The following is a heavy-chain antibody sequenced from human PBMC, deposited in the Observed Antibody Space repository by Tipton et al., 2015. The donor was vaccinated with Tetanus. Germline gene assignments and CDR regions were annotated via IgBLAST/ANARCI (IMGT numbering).Heavy chain of an antibody. J-gene: IGHJ6*02. V-gene: IGHV3-53*01. CDR1: GFTFSDAW. CDR3: VRATRGPDRGVPENFFYYYGMDV. D-gene: IGHD2-2*01. Sequence: SLRLSCAASGFTFSDAWMSWVRQAPGKGLEWVSVIYSGGSTYYADSVKGRFTISRDNSKNTLYLQMNSLRAEDTAVYYCVRATRGPDRGVPENFFYYYGMDVWGQGTTVTVSS. CDR2: IYSGGST.